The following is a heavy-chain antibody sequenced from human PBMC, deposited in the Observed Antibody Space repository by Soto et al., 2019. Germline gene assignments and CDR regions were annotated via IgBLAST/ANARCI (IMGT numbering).Heavy chain of an antibody. J-gene: IGHJ4*02. CDR1: GFTLGAYV. CDR3: AKSVPDPACRGGGCHRTFDY. D-gene: IGHD2-15*01. V-gene: IGHV3-30*18. Sequence: GGSLRLSCAASGFTLGAYVMHWVRQAPGKGLEWVAAISADARDPFYAASVEGRFTISRDNSKNTLFLQMNSLRSEDTSVYSCAKSVPDPACRGGGCHRTFDYWGQGTLVTVSS. CDR2: ISADARDP.